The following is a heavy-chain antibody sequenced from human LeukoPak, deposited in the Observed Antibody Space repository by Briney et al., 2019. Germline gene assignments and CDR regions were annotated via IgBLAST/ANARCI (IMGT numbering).Heavy chain of an antibody. V-gene: IGHV1-18*01. CDR2: ISAHNGNT. D-gene: IGHD6-13*01. Sequence: ASVKVSCKASGYTFTSLAVSRVRQAPGQGLEWMGWISAHNGNTNYAQKLQGRVTMTTDTSTSTAYMELRSLRSDDTAVYYCARDEGGIAASGPYYFDYWGQGTLVTVSS. CDR3: ARDEGGIAASGPYYFDY. J-gene: IGHJ4*02. CDR1: GYTFTSLA.